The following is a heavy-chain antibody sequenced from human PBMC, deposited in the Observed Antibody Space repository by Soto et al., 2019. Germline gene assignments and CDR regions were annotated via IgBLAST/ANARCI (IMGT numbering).Heavy chain of an antibody. CDR3: ARRMGLGEISSYLDH. J-gene: IGHJ4*02. V-gene: IGHV4-59*01. CDR2: IYYSGRT. Sequence: QVQLQESGPGLVKPSETLSLTCSISGGSISDYQWNWIRQPPGKGLEWIGYIYYSGRTNYNPSLKSRLTISLDTSPRQFSLRLRSVTAADTSVYYCARRMGLGEISSYLDHWCQGALVTVSS. CDR1: GGSISDYQ. D-gene: IGHD3-16*02.